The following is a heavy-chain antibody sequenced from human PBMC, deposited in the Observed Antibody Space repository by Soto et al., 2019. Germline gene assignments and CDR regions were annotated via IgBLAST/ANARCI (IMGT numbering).Heavy chain of an antibody. J-gene: IGHJ4*02. CDR1: GFTFNIYR. CDR2: INRDMNT. Sequence: EVQLVESGGGFVQPGGSLRLSCTVSGFTFNIYRMHWVRQAPGKGLMWVSLINRDMNTNYADSVKGRFTITRDTAKNMVYLQMNSLRVEDTAVYYCARDFEGLGYWGQGTLVTVSS. D-gene: IGHD3-9*01. CDR3: ARDFEGLGY. V-gene: IGHV3-74*01.